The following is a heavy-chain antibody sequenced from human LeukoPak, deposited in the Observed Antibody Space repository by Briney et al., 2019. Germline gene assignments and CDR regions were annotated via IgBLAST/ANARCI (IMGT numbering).Heavy chain of an antibody. D-gene: IGHD3-22*01. CDR2: ISGSGGST. CDR1: GFIFSSYA. CDR3: ANPPSSVRT. J-gene: IGHJ4*02. Sequence: PGGSLRLSCGGSGFIFSSYAMSWVRQAPGKGLEWVSAISGSGGSTYYADSVKGRFTISRDNSKNTLYLQMNSLRAEDTAVYYCANPPSSVRTWGQGTLVTVSS. V-gene: IGHV3-23*01.